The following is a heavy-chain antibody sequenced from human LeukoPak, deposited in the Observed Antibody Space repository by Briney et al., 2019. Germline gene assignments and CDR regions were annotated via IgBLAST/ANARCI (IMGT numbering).Heavy chain of an antibody. CDR2: ILFSGNT. CDR3: ARFWGVKDYFDY. J-gene: IGHJ4*02. V-gene: IGHV4-39*01. Sequence: PSETLSLTCTVSGGSVSTNTCYWVWSRQPPGKGLEWIGSILFSGNTYYNPSLMRRVTISVDTSKNQFALKLSSVAAADTAVYYCARFWGVKDYFDYWGQGTLVTVSS. CDR1: GGSVSTNTCY. D-gene: IGHD7-27*01.